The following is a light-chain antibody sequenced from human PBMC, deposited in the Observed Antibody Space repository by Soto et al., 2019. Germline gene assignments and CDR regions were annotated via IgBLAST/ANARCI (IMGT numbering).Light chain of an antibody. V-gene: IGKV1-8*01. J-gene: IGKJ5*01. CDR1: QGISSY. Sequence: AIRMTQSPSSFSASTGDRVTITCRASQGISSYLAWYQQKPGKAPKLLIYAASTLQSGVPSRFSGSGSGTDFTLTISCLQSEDFAIYYCQQTYTTPEITFGQGKRLEI. CDR3: QQTYTTPEIT. CDR2: AAS.